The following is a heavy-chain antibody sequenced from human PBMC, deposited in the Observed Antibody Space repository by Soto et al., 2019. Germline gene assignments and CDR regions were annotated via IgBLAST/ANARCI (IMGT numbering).Heavy chain of an antibody. CDR2: INHSGST. CDR3: ARGPTIRGYSYVSYWYFDL. J-gene: IGHJ2*01. Sequence: QVQLQQWGAGLLKPSETLSLTCAVYGGSFSGYYWSWIRQPPGKGLEWIGEINHSGSTNYNPSLKSRVTTSGDTSKNQFSLKLSSVTAADTAVYYCARGPTIRGYSYVSYWYFDLWGRGTLVTVSS. D-gene: IGHD5-18*01. CDR1: GGSFSGYY. V-gene: IGHV4-34*01.